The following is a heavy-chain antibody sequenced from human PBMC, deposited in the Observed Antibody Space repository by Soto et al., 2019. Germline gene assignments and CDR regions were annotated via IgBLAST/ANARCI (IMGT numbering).Heavy chain of an antibody. CDR3: ASNSGSYYLPFQSQSYEYYGMDV. CDR2: ISAYNGNT. Sequence: QVQLVQSGAEVKKPGASVKVSCKASGYTFTSYGISWVRQAPGQGLEWMGWISAYNGNTNYAQKLQGRVTMTTDTSTSTAYMELRSLRSDDTAVYYCASNSGSYYLPFQSQSYEYYGMDVWGQGTTVTVSS. D-gene: IGHD1-26*01. CDR1: GYTFTSYG. J-gene: IGHJ6*02. V-gene: IGHV1-18*01.